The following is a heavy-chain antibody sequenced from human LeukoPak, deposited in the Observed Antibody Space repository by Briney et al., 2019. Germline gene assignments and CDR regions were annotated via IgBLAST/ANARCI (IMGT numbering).Heavy chain of an antibody. J-gene: IGHJ6*02. CDR3: ARDTHYSDFWSGYSSEYYYYGMDV. Sequence: SETLSLTCTVSGGSISSYYWSWIRQPAGKGLEWIGRIYTSGSTNYNPSLKSRVTMSVDTSKNQLSLKLSSVTAADTAVYYCARDTHYSDFWSGYSSEYYYYGMDVWGQGTTVTVSS. CDR2: IYTSGST. D-gene: IGHD3-3*01. V-gene: IGHV4-4*07. CDR1: GGSISSYY.